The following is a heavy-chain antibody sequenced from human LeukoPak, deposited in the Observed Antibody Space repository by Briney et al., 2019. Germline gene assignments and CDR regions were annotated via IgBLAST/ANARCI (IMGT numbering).Heavy chain of an antibody. CDR2: INPNSGGT. CDR3: ARIAAAGRGDY. CDR1: GYTFTDYY. Sequence: ASVKVSCKASGYTFTDYYMHWVRQAPGQGLEWMGWINPNSGGTNYAQKFQGRVTMTRDTSISTAYMGLSRLRSDDTAVYYCARIAAAGRGDYWGQGTLVTVSS. V-gene: IGHV1-2*02. D-gene: IGHD6-13*01. J-gene: IGHJ4*02.